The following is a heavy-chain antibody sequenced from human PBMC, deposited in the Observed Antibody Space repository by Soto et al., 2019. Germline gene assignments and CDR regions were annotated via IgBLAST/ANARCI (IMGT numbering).Heavy chain of an antibody. CDR2: ISYDGSNK. J-gene: IGHJ6*02. CDR3: ARDSTSSSSYNYGMDV. D-gene: IGHD6-6*01. Sequence: GSLRLPCAASGFTFSSYAMHWVRQAPGKGLEWVAVISYDGSNKYYADSVKGRFTISRDNSKNTLYLQMNSLRAEDTAVYYCARDSTSSSSYNYGMDVWGQGTTVTVSS. CDR1: GFTFSSYA. V-gene: IGHV3-30-3*01.